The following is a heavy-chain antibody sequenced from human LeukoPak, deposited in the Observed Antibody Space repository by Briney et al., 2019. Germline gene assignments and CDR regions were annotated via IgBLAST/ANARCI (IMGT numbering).Heavy chain of an antibody. Sequence: PSETLSLTCTVSGGSISSSSYYWGWIRQPPGKGLEWIGSIYYSGSTYYNPSLKSRVTISVDTSKNQFSLKLSSVTAADTAVYYCAHDYVDAFDIWGQGTMVTVSS. D-gene: IGHD4-17*01. CDR3: AHDYVDAFDI. V-gene: IGHV4-39*07. J-gene: IGHJ3*02. CDR2: IYYSGST. CDR1: GGSISSSSYY.